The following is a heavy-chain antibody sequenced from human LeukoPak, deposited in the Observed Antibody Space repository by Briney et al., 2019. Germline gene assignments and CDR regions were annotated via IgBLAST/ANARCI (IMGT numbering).Heavy chain of an antibody. J-gene: IGHJ4*02. CDR2: IYYSGST. V-gene: IGHV4-59*08. Sequence: KPSETLSLTCTVSGGSISSYYWSWIRQPPGKGLEWIGYIYYSGSTNYNPSLKSRVTISVDTSKNQFSLKLSSVTAADTAVYYCASFGYSSSWRQFDYWGQGTLVTVSS. CDR3: ASFGYSSSWRQFDY. CDR1: GGSISSYY. D-gene: IGHD6-13*01.